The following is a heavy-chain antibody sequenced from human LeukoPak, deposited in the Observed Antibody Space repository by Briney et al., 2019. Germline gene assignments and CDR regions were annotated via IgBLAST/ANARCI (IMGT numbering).Heavy chain of an antibody. CDR2: ISAYDGKT. CDR3: ARSILTGYYPGLYYFDF. CDR1: GYTFTRYC. D-gene: IGHD3-9*01. V-gene: IGHV1-18*04. J-gene: IGHJ4*02. Sequence: ASVKVSCKASGYTFTRYCISWVRQAPRQGGEGMGWISAYDGKTKYAQKLQGRVTMTTDTSTSTAYMELRSLRSDDTAVYYCARSILTGYYPGLYYFDFWGQGTLVTVSS.